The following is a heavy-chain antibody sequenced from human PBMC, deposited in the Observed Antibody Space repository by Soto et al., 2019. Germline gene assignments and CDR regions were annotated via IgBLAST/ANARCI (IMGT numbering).Heavy chain of an antibody. Sequence: GGSLRLSCAASGFTFSSYGMHWVRQAPGKGLEWVAVISYDGSNKYYADSVKGRFTISRDNSKNTLYLQMNSLRAEDTAVYYCAKVGGYCTNGVCYAGDYYGMDVWGQGTTVTVSS. CDR3: AKVGGYCTNGVCYAGDYYGMDV. CDR2: ISYDGSNK. J-gene: IGHJ6*02. D-gene: IGHD2-8*01. V-gene: IGHV3-30*18. CDR1: GFTFSSYG.